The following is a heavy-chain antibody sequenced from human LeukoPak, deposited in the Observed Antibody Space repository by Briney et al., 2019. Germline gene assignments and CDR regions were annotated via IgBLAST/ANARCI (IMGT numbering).Heavy chain of an antibody. V-gene: IGHV3-15*01. J-gene: IGHJ4*02. Sequence: PGGSLRLSCVASGFTFSDAWMSWVRQAPGKGLEWVGRIKSKIDGGTIDYGAPVKGRFTIPRDDSRNTLYLQMNSLKTEDTAVYYCTTRRQDGCWGQGTLVTV. CDR2: IKSKIDGGTI. CDR3: TTRRQDGC. CDR1: GFTFSDAW. D-gene: IGHD6-25*01.